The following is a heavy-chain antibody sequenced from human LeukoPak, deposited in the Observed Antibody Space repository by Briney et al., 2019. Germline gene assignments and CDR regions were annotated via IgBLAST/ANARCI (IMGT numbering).Heavy chain of an antibody. CDR3: ARRGDDYGDYGSEGGEGYFDY. J-gene: IGHJ4*02. Sequence: GASVKVSCKASGYTFTSYGISWVRQPPGQGLEWMGWISAYNGNTNYAQKLQGRVTMTTDTSTSTAYMELRSLRSDDTAVYYCARRGDDYGDYGSEGGEGYFDYWGQGTLVTVSS. CDR2: ISAYNGNT. D-gene: IGHD4-17*01. CDR1: GYTFTSYG. V-gene: IGHV1-18*01.